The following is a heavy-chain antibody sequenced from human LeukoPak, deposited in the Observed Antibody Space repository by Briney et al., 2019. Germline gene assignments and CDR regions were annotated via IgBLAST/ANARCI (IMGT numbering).Heavy chain of an antibody. CDR1: GFTFSSYA. D-gene: IGHD3-22*01. V-gene: IGHV3-30-3*01. Sequence: GSLRLSCAASGFTFSSYAMQWVREARGKGPEWGAVISYDGSNKYYADSVRGRFTISGDNSKNTLYLQMNSLRAEDTAVYYCARDAAYYYDSSGYFRIYYVDYWGQGTLVTVSS. CDR2: ISYDGSNK. J-gene: IGHJ4*02. CDR3: ARDAAYYYDSSGYFRIYYVDY.